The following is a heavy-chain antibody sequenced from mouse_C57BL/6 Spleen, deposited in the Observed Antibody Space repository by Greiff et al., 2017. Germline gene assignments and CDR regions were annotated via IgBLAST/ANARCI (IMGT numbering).Heavy chain of an antibody. CDR3: TRGYGNHWYFDV. Sequence: EVKVVEPGEGLVKPGGSLKLSCEASGFTFSSYAMSWVRQTPEKGLEWVAYISRGGDYINYEDTVKGRFTLSRDNARNTLCLQMSKLKSVDTAMYYWTRGYGNHWYFDVWGTGTTVTVSS. V-gene: IGHV5-9-1*02. CDR2: ISRGGDYI. CDR1: GFTFSSYA. D-gene: IGHD2-10*02. J-gene: IGHJ1*03.